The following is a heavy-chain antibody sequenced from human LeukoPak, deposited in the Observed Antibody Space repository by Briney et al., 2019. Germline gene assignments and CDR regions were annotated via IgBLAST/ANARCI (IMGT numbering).Heavy chain of an antibody. D-gene: IGHD5-24*01. Sequence: GGSLRLSCAASGFTLSDYYMSWIRQAPGKGLEWVSYISSSGSTIYYADSVKGRFTISRDNAKNSLYLQMNSLRGEDTAVYSCARGQRRHIDMAPSFDYWGQGTLVTVSS. CDR3: ARGQRRHIDMAPSFDY. V-gene: IGHV3-11*04. CDR2: ISSSGSTI. J-gene: IGHJ4*02. CDR1: GFTLSDYY.